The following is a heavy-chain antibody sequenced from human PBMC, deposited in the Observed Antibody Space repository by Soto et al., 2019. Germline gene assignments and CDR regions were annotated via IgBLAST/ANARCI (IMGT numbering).Heavy chain of an antibody. CDR2: INPNSGGT. J-gene: IGHJ6*02. Sequence: QVQLVQSGAEVKKPGASVKVSCKASGYTFTGYYMHWVRQAPGQGLEWMGWINPNSGGTNYAQKFQGRVTITADESTSTAYMELSSLRSEDTAVYYCARGDIVVVPAALYYYYGMDVWGQGTTVTVSS. CDR1: GYTFTGYY. V-gene: IGHV1-2*02. D-gene: IGHD2-2*01. CDR3: ARGDIVVVPAALYYYYGMDV.